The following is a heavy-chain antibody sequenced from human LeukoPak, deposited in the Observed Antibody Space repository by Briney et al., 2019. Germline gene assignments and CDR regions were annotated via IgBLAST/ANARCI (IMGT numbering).Heavy chain of an antibody. V-gene: IGHV3-9*01. CDR1: GFTFDDYA. Sequence: GGSLRLSCAASGFTFDDYAMHWVRQAPGQGLEWVSGISWNSGSIGYADSVKGRFTISRDNAKNSLYLQMNSLRVEDTAVYYCAREVAARRLGSWVDPWGQGTLVIVSS. J-gene: IGHJ5*02. CDR3: AREVAARRLGSWVDP. CDR2: ISWNSGSI. D-gene: IGHD6-6*01.